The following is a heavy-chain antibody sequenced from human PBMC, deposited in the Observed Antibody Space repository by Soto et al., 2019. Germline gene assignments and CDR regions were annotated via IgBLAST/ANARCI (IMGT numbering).Heavy chain of an antibody. V-gene: IGHV3-7*03. D-gene: IGHD5-18*01. Sequence: LRLSCAASGFTFSSYWMTWVRQAPGKGLEWVDNIKQSGSETYYVDSVKGRFTISRDDAKNSLYLQMNTLRAEDTAVYYCARGYSIDYWGQGTLVTVSS. CDR2: IKQSGSET. CDR1: GFTFSSYW. J-gene: IGHJ4*02. CDR3: ARGYSIDY.